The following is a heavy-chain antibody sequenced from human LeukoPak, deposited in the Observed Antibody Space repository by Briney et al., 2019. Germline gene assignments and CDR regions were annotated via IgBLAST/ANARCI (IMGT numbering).Heavy chain of an antibody. CDR3: TRGAGTGWRFDS. Sequence: GGSLRLSCAASGFTFSSYEMNWVRQAPGKGLEWVSYISSSGSTIYYANSVKGRFTISRDNAKNSLYLQMNRLKADDTAVYYCTRGAGTGWRFDSWGQGTLVTVSS. CDR1: GFTFSSYE. J-gene: IGHJ4*02. CDR2: ISSSGSTI. D-gene: IGHD6-19*01. V-gene: IGHV3-48*03.